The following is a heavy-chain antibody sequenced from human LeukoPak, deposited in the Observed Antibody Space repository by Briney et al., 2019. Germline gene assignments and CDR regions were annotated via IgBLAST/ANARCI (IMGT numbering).Heavy chain of an antibody. CDR1: GYTFTSYY. J-gene: IGHJ3*02. D-gene: IGHD6-6*01. Sequence: GASVKVSCKASGYTFTSYYMHWVRQAPGQGLEWMGIINPSGGSTSYAQKFQGRVTMTRDTSTSTVYMELSSLRSEDTAVYYCARDLAVMDSSSSSLTPDAFDIWGQGTMVTVSS. CDR3: ARDLAVMDSSSSSLTPDAFDI. V-gene: IGHV1-46*01. CDR2: INPSGGST.